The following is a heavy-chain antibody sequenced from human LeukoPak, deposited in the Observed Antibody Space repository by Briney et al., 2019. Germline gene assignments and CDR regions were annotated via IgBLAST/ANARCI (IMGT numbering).Heavy chain of an antibody. CDR1: GHTFTTHD. CDR3: VRTPPNWGFDY. J-gene: IGHJ4*02. V-gene: IGHV1-8*01. CDR2: MSPNSGDT. Sequence: ASVKVSCKASGHTFTTHDINWVRQATGQGLEWLGWMSPNSGDTGYAQKFQGRVTMTSDSSISTAYMELSSLRSEDTAIYYCVRTPPNWGFDYWGQGTLVTVSS. D-gene: IGHD7-27*01.